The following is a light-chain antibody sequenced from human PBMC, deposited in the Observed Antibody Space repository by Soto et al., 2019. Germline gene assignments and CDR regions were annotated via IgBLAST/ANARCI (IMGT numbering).Light chain of an antibody. J-gene: IGKJ1*01. Sequence: DIVMTQSPDSLAVSLGVGATINCKSSQSLLHLAWYQQKPGQPPKLLIYWASTRESGVPDRFSGSGSGTDFTLTISSLQAEDVAVYYCQQYYTTPVTFGQGTKVEIK. V-gene: IGKV4-1*01. CDR2: WAS. CDR3: QQYYTTPVT. CDR1: QSLLH.